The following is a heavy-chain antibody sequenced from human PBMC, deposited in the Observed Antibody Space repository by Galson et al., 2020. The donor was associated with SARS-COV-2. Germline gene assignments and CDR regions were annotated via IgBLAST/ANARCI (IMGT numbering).Heavy chain of an antibody. Sequence: SQTLSHTCAVSGYSISSGYYWAWIRQSQGRGLEWTSSIYHGGSTYYNPSLKSRVTMSIDTSRNKFSLNLRSVTAADTAVYFCARREDYHGSGIPFRYWGQGILVTVSS. CDR3: ARREDYHGSGIPFRY. D-gene: IGHD3-10*01. J-gene: IGHJ4*02. V-gene: IGHV4-38-2*01. CDR1: GYSISSGYY. CDR2: IYHGGST.